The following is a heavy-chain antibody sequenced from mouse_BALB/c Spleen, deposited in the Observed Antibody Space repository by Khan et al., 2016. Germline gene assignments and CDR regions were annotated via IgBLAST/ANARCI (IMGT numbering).Heavy chain of an antibody. Sequence: EVELVESGGGLVKPGGSLKLSCAASGFTFSSYAISWVRQTPEKRLEWVASISSGGNTFYPYSLKGRFTISRDTARNVLYLQLSCLRSEDTAMYYCTRGFTTVVDYFDYWGQGTTLTVSA. J-gene: IGHJ2*01. V-gene: IGHV5-6-5*01. CDR3: TRGFTTVVDYFDY. CDR1: GFTFSSYA. D-gene: IGHD1-1*01. CDR2: ISSGGNT.